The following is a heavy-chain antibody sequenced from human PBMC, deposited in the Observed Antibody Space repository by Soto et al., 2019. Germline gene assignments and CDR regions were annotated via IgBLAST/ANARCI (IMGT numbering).Heavy chain of an antibody. Sequence: SETLSLTCTVSGGSISSYYWSWIRQPPGKGLEWIGYIYYSGSTNYNPSLKSRVTISVDTSKNQFSLKLSSVTAADTAVYYCARRYCSSTSCSGYYFDSWGQGTLVTVSS. J-gene: IGHJ4*02. CDR1: GGSISSYY. CDR3: ARRYCSSTSCSGYYFDS. CDR2: IYYSGST. D-gene: IGHD2-2*01. V-gene: IGHV4-59*08.